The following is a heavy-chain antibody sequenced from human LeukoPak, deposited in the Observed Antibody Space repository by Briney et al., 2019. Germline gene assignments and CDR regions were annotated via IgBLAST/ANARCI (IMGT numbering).Heavy chain of an antibody. J-gene: IGHJ3*02. CDR3: ARSRGVPGVDAFDI. Sequence: SETLSLTCTVSGGSISSSSYYWSWIRQPPGKGLEWCGYIYYSGSTNYNPSLKSRVTISVDTSKNQFSLKLSSVTAADTAVYYCARSRGVPGVDAFDIWGQGTMVTVSS. V-gene: IGHV4-61*05. CDR1: GGSISSSSYY. D-gene: IGHD6-13*01. CDR2: IYYSGST.